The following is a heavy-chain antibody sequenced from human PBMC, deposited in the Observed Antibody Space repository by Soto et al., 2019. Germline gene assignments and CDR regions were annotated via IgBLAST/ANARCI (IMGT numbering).Heavy chain of an antibody. Sequence: GESLKISCKGSGSSFTSYWIGWVRQMPGKGREWMGIIYPGDSDTRYSPSFQGQVTISADKSISTAYLQWSSLKASDTAMYYCARSHAYYDILTGYYTPHPHGIDVWGQGTTVTVSS. CDR2: IYPGDSDT. V-gene: IGHV5-51*01. J-gene: IGHJ6*02. CDR1: GSSFTSYW. CDR3: ARSHAYYDILTGYYTPHPHGIDV. D-gene: IGHD3-9*01.